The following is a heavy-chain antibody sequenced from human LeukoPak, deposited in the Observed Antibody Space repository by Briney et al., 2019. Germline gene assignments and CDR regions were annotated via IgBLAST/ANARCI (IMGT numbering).Heavy chain of an antibody. V-gene: IGHV4-34*01. J-gene: IGHJ1*01. CDR3: ARGTEYEH. CDR1: GGSFSGYY. D-gene: IGHD1-14*01. Sequence: SETLSLTCAVYGGSFSGYYWSWIRQPPGKGLEWIGEINHSGSTNYNPSLKSRVTISVDTSKNQFSLKLSSVTAADTAVYYCARGTEYEHWGQGTLVTVSS. CDR2: INHSGST.